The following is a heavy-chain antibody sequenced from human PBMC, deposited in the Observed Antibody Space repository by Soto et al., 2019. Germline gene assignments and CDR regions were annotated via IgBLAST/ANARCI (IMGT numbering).Heavy chain of an antibody. CDR3: AKGNYYDSSGPVL. CDR1: GFTFSSYA. D-gene: IGHD3-22*01. Sequence: HPGGSLRLSCAASGFTFSSYAMSWVRQAPGKGLEWVSAISGSGGSTYYADSVKGRFTISRDNSKNTLYLQMNSLRAEDTAVYYCAKGNYYDSSGPVLWGQGTMVTVSS. J-gene: IGHJ3*01. V-gene: IGHV3-23*01. CDR2: ISGSGGST.